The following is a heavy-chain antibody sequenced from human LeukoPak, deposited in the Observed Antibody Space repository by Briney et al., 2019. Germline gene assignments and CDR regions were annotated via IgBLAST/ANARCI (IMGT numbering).Heavy chain of an antibody. CDR1: GGSISSYY. CDR3: ARVAEGYDILTGYYYYYGMDV. D-gene: IGHD3-9*01. Sequence: SETLSLTCTVSGGSISSYYWSWIRQPPGKGLEWIGYIYYSGSTYYNPSLKSRVTISVDRSKNQFSLKLSSVTATDTAVYYCARVAEGYDILTGYYYYYGMDVWGQGTTVTVSS. J-gene: IGHJ6*02. V-gene: IGHV4-59*12. CDR2: IYYSGST.